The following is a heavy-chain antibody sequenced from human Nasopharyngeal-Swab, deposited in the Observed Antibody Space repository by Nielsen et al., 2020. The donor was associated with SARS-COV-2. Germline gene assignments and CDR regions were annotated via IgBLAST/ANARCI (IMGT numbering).Heavy chain of an antibody. Sequence: SGPTLVKPTQTLTLTCTFSGFSLSTSGVGVGWIRQPPGKALEWLALIYWDDDKRYSPSLKSRLTITKDTSKNQVVLTMTNIDPVDTATYYCAHRRIATFSFVYWGQGTLVTVSS. CDR2: IYWDDDK. V-gene: IGHV2-5*02. CDR3: AHRRIATFSFVY. D-gene: IGHD6-13*01. CDR1: GFSLSTSGVG. J-gene: IGHJ4*02.